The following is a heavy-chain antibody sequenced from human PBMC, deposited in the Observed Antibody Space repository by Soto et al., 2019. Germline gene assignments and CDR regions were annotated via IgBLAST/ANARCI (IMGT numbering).Heavy chain of an antibody. D-gene: IGHD2-15*01. CDR2: VSIGGST. CDR3: AKRRGAGGHFDY. V-gene: IGHV3-23*01. CDR1: GFTFSSYA. J-gene: IGHJ4*02. Sequence: PGGSLRLSCAASGFTFSSYAMGWVRQGPGKGLEWVAVVSIGGSTHYADSVRGRFTISRDNSKNTLSLQMNSLTAEDTAVYFCAKRRGAGGHFDYWGXGALVNVSS.